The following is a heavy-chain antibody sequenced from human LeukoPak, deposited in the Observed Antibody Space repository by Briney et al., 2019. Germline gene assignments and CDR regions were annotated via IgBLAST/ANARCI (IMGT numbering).Heavy chain of an antibody. CDR2: IYYSGST. CDR1: GGSISSSSYY. V-gene: IGHV4-39*01. J-gene: IGHJ6*03. Sequence: SETLSLTCTVSGGSISSSSYYWGWIRQPPGKGLEWIGSIYYSGSTYYNPPLKSRVTISVDTSKNQFSLKLSSVTAADTAVYYCARFLMGAGPSRDYYYYMDVWGKGTTVTVSS. D-gene: IGHD1-26*01. CDR3: ARFLMGAGPSRDYYYYMDV.